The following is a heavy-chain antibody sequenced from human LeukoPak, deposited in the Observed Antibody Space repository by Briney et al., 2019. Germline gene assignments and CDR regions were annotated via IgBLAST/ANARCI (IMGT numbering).Heavy chain of an antibody. CDR3: AGGYSYGSTYYYMDV. D-gene: IGHD5-18*01. J-gene: IGHJ6*03. CDR1: GGSISSYY. V-gene: IGHV4-59*01. Sequence: SETLSLTCTVSGGSISSYYWSWIRQPPGKGLEWIGYIYYTGSTNYNPSLKSRVTISVDTSKNQFSLKLSSVTAADTAVYYCAGGYSYGSTYYYMDVWGKGTTVSISS. CDR2: IYYTGST.